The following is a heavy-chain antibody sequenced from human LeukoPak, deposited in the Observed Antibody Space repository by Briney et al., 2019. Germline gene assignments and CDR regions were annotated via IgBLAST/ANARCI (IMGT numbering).Heavy chain of an antibody. J-gene: IGHJ4*02. V-gene: IGHV7-4-1*02. CDR3: ARVVYYDSSGYYYYGY. CDR1: GYPFTNYA. D-gene: IGHD3-22*01. CDR2: INTNTGNP. Sequence: GASVKVSCKASGYPFTNYAMNWVRQAPGQGLEYIGWINTNTGNPTYAQGFTGRFVFSLDTSVSTAYLQISSLKAEDTAVYYCARVVYYDSSGYYYYGYWGQGTLVTVSS.